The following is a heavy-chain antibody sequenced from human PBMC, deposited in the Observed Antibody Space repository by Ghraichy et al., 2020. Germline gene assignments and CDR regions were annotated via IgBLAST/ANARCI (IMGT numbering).Heavy chain of an antibody. CDR3: ARERGRGYSSGWYDDESNWFDP. J-gene: IGHJ5*02. CDR2: ISSSGSTI. D-gene: IGHD6-19*01. V-gene: IGHV3-11*01. Sequence: GGSLRLSCAASGFTFSDYYMSWIRQAPGKGLEWVSYISSSGSTIYYADSVKGRFTISRDNAKNSLYLQMNSLRAEDTAVYYCARERGRGYSSGWYDDESNWFDPWGQGTLVTVSS. CDR1: GFTFSDYY.